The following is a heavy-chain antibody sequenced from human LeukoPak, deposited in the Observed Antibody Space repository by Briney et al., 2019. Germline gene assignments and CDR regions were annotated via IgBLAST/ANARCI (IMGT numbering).Heavy chain of an antibody. V-gene: IGHV3-9*01. J-gene: IGHJ4*02. CDR3: AKGVRRYCSSTSCNYFDY. CDR1: GFTFGDYA. CDR2: SSWNSGSI. D-gene: IGHD2-2*01. Sequence: PGGSLRLSCAASGFTFGDYAMHWVRQAPGKGLEWVSGSSWNSGSIGYADSVKGRFTISRDNAKNSLYLQMNSLRAEDTALYYCAKGVRRYCSSTSCNYFDYWGQGPLVTVSS.